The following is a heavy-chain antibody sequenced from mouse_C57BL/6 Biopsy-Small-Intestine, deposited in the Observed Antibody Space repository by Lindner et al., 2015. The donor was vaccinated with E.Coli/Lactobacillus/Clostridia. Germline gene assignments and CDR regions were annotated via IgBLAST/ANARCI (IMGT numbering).Heavy chain of an antibody. Sequence: SVKVSCKASGYSFTSHDINWMRQATGQGPEWMGWMNPNSGDTVYAQKFQGRVTMTRDTSITTAYMELSSLRFDDTAVYYCARATQDLLVPPAKWFDPWGQGTLVTVSS. CDR3: ARATQDLLVPPAKWFDP. V-gene: IGHV1S55*01. CDR2: MNPNSGDT. J-gene: IGHJ4*01. CDR1: GYSFTSHD. D-gene: IGHD6-1*01.